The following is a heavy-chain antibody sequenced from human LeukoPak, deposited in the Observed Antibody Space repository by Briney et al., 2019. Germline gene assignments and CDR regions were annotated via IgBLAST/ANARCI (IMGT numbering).Heavy chain of an antibody. D-gene: IGHD3-10*01. CDR2: IYYSGST. CDR3: ARDNGLSRKWFGDSTYNWFDP. CDR1: GGSISSSGYF. Sequence: SETLSLTCTVSGGSISSSGYFWGWIRQPPGKGLEWIGSIYYSGSTFYNPSLKSRVTMSVDTSKNQFSLKLSSVTAADTAVYYCARDNGLSRKWFGDSTYNWFDPWGQGTLVTVSS. V-gene: IGHV4-39*07. J-gene: IGHJ5*02.